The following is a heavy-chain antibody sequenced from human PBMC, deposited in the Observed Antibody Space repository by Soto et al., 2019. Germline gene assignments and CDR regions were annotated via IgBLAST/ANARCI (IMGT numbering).Heavy chain of an antibody. V-gene: IGHV4-61*01. Sequence: SETMSLACPVRGDSVNICTSYWRWKRQPPGKGLEWIGFIHYSGSTNYNPSLKSRVTISVDTSKNQFSLKLSSVTAADTAVYYCARDRGRGYSYGYFAYWGQGTLVTAPQ. D-gene: IGHD5-18*01. CDR3: ARDRGRGYSYGYFAY. J-gene: IGHJ4*02. CDR2: IHYSGST. CDR1: GDSVNICTSY.